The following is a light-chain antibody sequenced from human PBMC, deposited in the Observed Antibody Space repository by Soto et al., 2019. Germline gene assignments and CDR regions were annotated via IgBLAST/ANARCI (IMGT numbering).Light chain of an antibody. V-gene: IGKV3-20*01. Sequence: EVVLTQYPVTLSLSPGERATLSCRASQSVSSSYLAWYQQKPGQAPRLLIYGASSRVTGIPDRFSGSVSETDFTLTNRRREPEDCAVYYCQRYDPSSWADTFCQWTQVESK. CDR3: QRYDPSSWADT. CDR1: QSVSSSY. J-gene: IGKJ2*01. CDR2: GAS.